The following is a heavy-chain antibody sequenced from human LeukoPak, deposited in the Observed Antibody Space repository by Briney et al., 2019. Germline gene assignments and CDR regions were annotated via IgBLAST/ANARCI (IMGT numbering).Heavy chain of an antibody. J-gene: IGHJ4*02. CDR2: ISSGRGSTI. V-gene: IGHV3-48*03. D-gene: IGHD2-21*02. Sequence: GGSLRLSCTASGLTFSRYEMNWVRQAPGKGLQWISYISSGRGSTIYYTESVKGRFTISRDNAKNLLYLQMTSLRAEDTAVYYCATHPLVTATPDTGPDSRKDYWGQGTLVTVSS. CDR3: ATHPLVTATPDTGPDSRKDY. CDR1: GLTFSRYE.